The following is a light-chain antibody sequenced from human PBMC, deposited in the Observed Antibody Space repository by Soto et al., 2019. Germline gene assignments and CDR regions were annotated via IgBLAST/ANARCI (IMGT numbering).Light chain of an antibody. CDR3: QQYYSKPLT. CDR2: WAS. J-gene: IGKJ4*01. V-gene: IGKV4-1*01. CDR1: QSVLYSSNNKNY. Sequence: DIVMTQSPDSLAVSLGERATINCKSSQSVLYSSNNKNYLAWFQQKVGQPPKLLIYWASTRESGVPDRFSGSGSRTDFTLTISSLQAEDVAVYYCQQYYSKPLTFGGGTKVEIK.